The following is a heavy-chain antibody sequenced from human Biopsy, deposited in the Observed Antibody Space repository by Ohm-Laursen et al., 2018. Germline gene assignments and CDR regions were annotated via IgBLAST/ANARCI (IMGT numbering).Heavy chain of an antibody. CDR3: ARGSGYFKLDV. CDR1: GESSSGYF. D-gene: IGHD5-12*01. CDR2: INQSGST. J-gene: IGHJ6*02. V-gene: IGHV4-34*01. Sequence: SETLSLTCAVNGESSSGYFWNWIRHPPGKGLEWIGEINQSGSTKYNPSLKRRAPLSADSSNSQFPLRLTSVSAADTAIYYCARGSGYFKLDVWGQGTTVTVSS.